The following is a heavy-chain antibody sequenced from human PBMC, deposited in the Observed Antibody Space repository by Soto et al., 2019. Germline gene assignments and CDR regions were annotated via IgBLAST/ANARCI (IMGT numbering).Heavy chain of an antibody. V-gene: IGHV3-30-3*01. CDR2: ISYDGSNK. J-gene: IGHJ5*01. Sequence: AGGSLRLSCAASGFTFSSYAMHWVRQAPGKGLEWVAVISYDGSNKYYADSVKGRFTIPRDNSKNTPYLQMNSLRAEDTAVYYCASLSSCYRRDYNLFDSSGQGTLVTVSS. D-gene: IGHD6-13*01. CDR1: GFTFSSYA. CDR3: ASLSSCYRRDYNLFDS.